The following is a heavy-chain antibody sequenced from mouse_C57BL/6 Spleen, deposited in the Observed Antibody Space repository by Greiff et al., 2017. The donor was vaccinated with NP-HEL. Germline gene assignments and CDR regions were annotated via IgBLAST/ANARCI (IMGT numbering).Heavy chain of an antibody. V-gene: IGHV8-8*01. CDR1: GFSLSTFGMG. J-gene: IGHJ3*01. CDR3: ARIAERGYGSSPFAY. CDR2: IWWDDDK. D-gene: IGHD2-10*02. Sequence: QVTLKVSGPGILQPSQTLSLTCSFSGFSLSTFGMGVGWIRQPSGKGLEWLAHIWWDDDKYYNPALKSRLTISKDTSNNQLFLKIANVDTAYTATYYCARIAERGYGSSPFAYWGQGTLVTVSA.